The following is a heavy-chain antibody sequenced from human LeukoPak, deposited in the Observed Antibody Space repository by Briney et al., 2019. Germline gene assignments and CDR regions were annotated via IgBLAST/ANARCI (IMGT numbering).Heavy chain of an antibody. CDR3: ARDPYYDILTGYEGAFDI. D-gene: IGHD3-9*01. J-gene: IGHJ3*02. Sequence: SETLSLTCTVSGASVSSGDYYWSWIRQPPGKGLEWIEYFYYSGSTYYNPSLKSRITISVDTSKNQFSLKLTSVTAADTAVYYCARDPYYDILTGYEGAFDIWGQGTMVTVSS. CDR2: FYYSGST. V-gene: IGHV4-30-4*02. CDR1: GASVSSGDYY.